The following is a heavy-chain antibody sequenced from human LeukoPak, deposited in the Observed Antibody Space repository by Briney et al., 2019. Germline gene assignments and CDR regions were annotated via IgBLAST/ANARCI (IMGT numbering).Heavy chain of an antibody. CDR1: GFTFSSYA. V-gene: IGHV3-23*01. CDR2: ISGSGGST. D-gene: IGHD3-10*01. Sequence: PGGSLRLSCAASGFTFSSYAMSWVRQAPGKGLEWVSAISGSGGSTYYADSVKGRFTISRDNSKNTLYLQMNSLRAEDTAVYYCAKDSGGGYYYGSGSYYTTFFDYWGQGTLVTVSS. CDR3: AKDSGGGYYYGSGSYYTTFFDY. J-gene: IGHJ4*02.